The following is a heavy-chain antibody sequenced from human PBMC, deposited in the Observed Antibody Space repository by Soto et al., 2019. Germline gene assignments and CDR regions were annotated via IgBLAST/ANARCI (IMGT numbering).Heavy chain of an antibody. D-gene: IGHD1-7*01. CDR3: ARDMTRTVVPYFDF. J-gene: IGHJ4*02. CDR2: IIHISGAA. V-gene: IGHV1-69*06. CDR1: GGTFSNYV. Sequence: HVQLVQSGAEVKKPCSSVKVSCKSSGGTFSNYVVNWVRQAPGQGLEWMGRIIHISGAANYAQKFQGRVTITADKSTSTSYMELSSLRSADKAVDYCARDMTRTVVPYFDFWGQGTLVTVSS.